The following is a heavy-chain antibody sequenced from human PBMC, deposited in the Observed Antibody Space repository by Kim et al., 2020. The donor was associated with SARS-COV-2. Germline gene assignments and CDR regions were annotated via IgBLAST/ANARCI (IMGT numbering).Heavy chain of an antibody. D-gene: IGHD3-22*01. Sequence: GGSLRLSCAASGFTFSNYGMNWVRQAPGKGLEWVSVITCDGSSTYEADAVRGRVTSSRDNAKNTLYLQMHSLRVEDTAVYYCFCGGGENYYGRDVGGWG. CDR3: FCGGGENYYGRDVGG. CDR2: ITCDGSST. V-gene: IGHV3-30*03. J-gene: IGHJ6*01. CDR1: GFTFSNYG.